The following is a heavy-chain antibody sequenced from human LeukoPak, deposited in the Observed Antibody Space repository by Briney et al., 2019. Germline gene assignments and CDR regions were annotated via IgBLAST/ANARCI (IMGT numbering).Heavy chain of an antibody. V-gene: IGHV3-30*04. J-gene: IGHJ4*02. CDR1: GFTFSSYA. Sequence: EGSLRLSCAASGFTFSSYAMHWVRQAPGKGLEWVAVISYDGSNKYYADSVKGRFTISRDNSKNTLYLQMNSLRAEDTAVYYCARMESSSWFGGFDYWGQGTLVTVSS. D-gene: IGHD6-13*01. CDR2: ISYDGSNK. CDR3: ARMESSSWFGGFDY.